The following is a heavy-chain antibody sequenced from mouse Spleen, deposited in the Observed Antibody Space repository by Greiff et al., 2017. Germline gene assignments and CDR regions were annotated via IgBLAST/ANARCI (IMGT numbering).Heavy chain of an antibody. J-gene: IGHJ4*01. CDR3: TSAYYRYAMDY. CDR2: IDPEDGDT. V-gene: IGHV14-1*01. Sequence: EVQLQQSGAELVRPGASVKLSCTASGFNIKDYYMHWVKQRPEQGLEWIGRIDPEDGDTEYAPKFQGKATMTADTSSNTAYLQLSSLTSEDTAVYYCTSAYYRYAMDYWGQGTSVTVSS. D-gene: IGHD2-14*01. CDR1: GFNIKDYY.